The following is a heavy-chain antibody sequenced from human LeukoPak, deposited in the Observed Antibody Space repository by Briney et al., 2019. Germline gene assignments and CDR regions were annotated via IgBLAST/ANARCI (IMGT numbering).Heavy chain of an antibody. CDR1: GGSFSGYY. D-gene: IGHD6-19*01. CDR2: INHSGST. CDR3: ARDSSGWYRAYYFDY. V-gene: IGHV4-34*01. J-gene: IGHJ4*02. Sequence: SETLSLTCAVYGGSFSGYYWSWIRQPPGKGLEWIGEINHSGSTNYNPSLKSRVTISVDTSKNQFSLKLSSVTAADTAVYYCARDSSGWYRAYYFDYWGQGTLVTVSS.